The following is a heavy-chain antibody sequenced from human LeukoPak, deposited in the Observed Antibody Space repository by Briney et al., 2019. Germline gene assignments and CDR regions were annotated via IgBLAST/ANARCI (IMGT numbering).Heavy chain of an antibody. CDR3: AKDPYDGDYGESVPDY. CDR2: ISYDGSNK. V-gene: IGHV3-30*18. J-gene: IGHJ4*02. Sequence: PGGSLRLSCAASGFTFSSNWMHWVRQAPGKGLEWVAVISYDGSNKYYADSVKGRFTISRDNSKNTLYLQMNSLRAEDTAVYYCAKDPYDGDYGESVPDYWGQGTLVTVSS. CDR1: GFTFSSNW. D-gene: IGHD4-17*01.